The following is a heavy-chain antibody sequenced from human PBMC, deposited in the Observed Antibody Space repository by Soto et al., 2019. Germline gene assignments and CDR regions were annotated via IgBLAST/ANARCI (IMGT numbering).Heavy chain of an antibody. Sequence: GGSLRLSCAASGFTFSSYAMHWVRQAPGKGLEWVAVISYDGSNKYYADSVKGRFTISRDNSKNTLYLQMNSLRAEDTAVYYCARDVLRFLECSGKRCRLALYYYYYGMDVWGQGTTVTVSS. J-gene: IGHJ6*02. CDR1: GFTFSSYA. V-gene: IGHV3-30-3*01. CDR2: ISYDGSNK. CDR3: ARDVLRFLECSGKRCRLALYYYYYGMDV. D-gene: IGHD3-3*01.